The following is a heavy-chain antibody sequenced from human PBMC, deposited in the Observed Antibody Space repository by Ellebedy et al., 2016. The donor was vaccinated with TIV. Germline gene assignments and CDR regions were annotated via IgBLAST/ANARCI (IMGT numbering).Heavy chain of an antibody. CDR1: EFTFSTYA. V-gene: IGHV3-30*03. CDR3: ARDGVRPYFYNGMDV. J-gene: IGHJ6*02. CDR2: ISYDGSNR. Sequence: PGGSLRLSCAASEFTFSTYAMHWVRQAPGKGLEWVAFISYDGSNRYYADSVKGRFTISRDNSKNSLYLQMNSLRAEDTAVYYCARDGVRPYFYNGMDVWGQGTTVSVSS. D-gene: IGHD2/OR15-2a*01.